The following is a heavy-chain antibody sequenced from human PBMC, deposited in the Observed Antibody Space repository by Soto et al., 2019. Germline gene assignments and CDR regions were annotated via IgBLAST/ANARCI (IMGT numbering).Heavy chain of an antibody. CDR1: GGSISSYY. Sequence: SETLSLTCTVSGGSISSYYWSWIRQPPGKRLEWIGYIYYSGSTKYNPSLKSRVTMSVDTSKNQFSLNLSSVTAADTAVYYCAKFSSPYEYNSPAPGGPEPLVTVPS. D-gene: IGHD1-1*01. J-gene: IGHJ5*02. CDR3: AKFSSPYEYNSPAP. V-gene: IGHV4-59*08. CDR2: IYYSGST.